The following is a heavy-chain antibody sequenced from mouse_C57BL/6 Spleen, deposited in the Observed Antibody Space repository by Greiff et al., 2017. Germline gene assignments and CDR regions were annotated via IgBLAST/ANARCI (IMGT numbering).Heavy chain of an antibody. V-gene: IGHV1-9*01. CDR3: ARSTFSDD. CDR1: GFTFTGYW. J-gene: IGHJ2*01. Sequence: VQLLQSGAELMKPGASVKLSCAATGFTFTGYWIEWVQQGPGHGLEWIGEILPGSGSTNYNEKFKGKATFTTDTSSNTAYMHLSSLTTEDSAICDCARSTFSDDWGKGTTLTVSS. CDR2: ILPGSGST.